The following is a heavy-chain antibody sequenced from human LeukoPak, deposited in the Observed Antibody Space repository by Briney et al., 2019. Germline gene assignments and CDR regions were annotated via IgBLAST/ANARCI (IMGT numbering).Heavy chain of an antibody. CDR3: AKGGPYSSSWQSDY. V-gene: IGHV3-23*01. CDR1: GFTFSNYA. D-gene: IGHD6-13*01. J-gene: IGHJ4*02. Sequence: GGSLRLSCAASGFTFSNYAMSWVRQAPGKGLEWVSAISGSGSTSYYVDSVKGRFTISRDTSKNTLCLQMNSLRAEDTAVYYCAKGGPYSSSWQSDYWGQGTLVTVSS. CDR2: ISGSGSTS.